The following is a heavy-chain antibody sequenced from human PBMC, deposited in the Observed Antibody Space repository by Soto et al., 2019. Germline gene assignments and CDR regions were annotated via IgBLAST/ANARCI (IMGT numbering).Heavy chain of an antibody. Sequence: QVQLQQWGAGLLKPSETLSLTCAVYGGSFSGYYWSWIRQPPGKGLEWIGEINHSGSTNQNPSLKRRVSISVDTSKNQFSLKLRSVTAADTAVYYCARGVTMIVPVQRDAPDKYYFDSWGQGTLVTVSS. J-gene: IGHJ4*02. CDR3: ARGVTMIVPVQRDAPDKYYFDS. D-gene: IGHD3-22*01. CDR1: GGSFSGYY. CDR2: INHSGST. V-gene: IGHV4-34*01.